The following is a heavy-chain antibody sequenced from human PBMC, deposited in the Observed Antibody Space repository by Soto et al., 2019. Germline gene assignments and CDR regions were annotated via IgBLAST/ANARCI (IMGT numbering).Heavy chain of an antibody. CDR2: IYYSGST. CDR3: ARVPKKRSGYTNWFDP. D-gene: IGHD3-22*01. CDR1: GGSISSGGYY. J-gene: IGHJ5*02. Sequence: PSETLSLTCTVSGGSISSGGYYWSWIRQHPGKGLEWIGYIYYSGSTYYNPSLKSRVTISVDTSKNQFSLKLSSVTAADTAVYYCARVPKKRSGYTNWFDPWGQGTLVTVSS. V-gene: IGHV4-31*03.